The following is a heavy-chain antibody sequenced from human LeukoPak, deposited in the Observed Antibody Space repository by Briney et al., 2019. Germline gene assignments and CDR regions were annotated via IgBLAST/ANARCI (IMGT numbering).Heavy chain of an antibody. Sequence: TGGSLRLSCAASGFTFSSYWMHWVRQAPGKGLVWVSRINSDGSSTSYADSVKGRFTISRDNAKNTLYLQMNSLRAEDTAVYYCARAQYQLLIDYWGQGTLVTVSS. J-gene: IGHJ4*02. V-gene: IGHV3-74*01. CDR3: ARAQYQLLIDY. CDR1: GFTFSSYW. CDR2: INSDGSST. D-gene: IGHD2-2*01.